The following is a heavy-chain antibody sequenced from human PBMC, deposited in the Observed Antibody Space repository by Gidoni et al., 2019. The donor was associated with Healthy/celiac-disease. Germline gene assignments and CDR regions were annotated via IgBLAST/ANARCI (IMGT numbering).Heavy chain of an antibody. J-gene: IGHJ4*02. CDR2: IYYSGST. CDR3: ARHAEGYSSSSPMGY. V-gene: IGHV4-59*08. Sequence: QVQLQESGPGLAKPSETLSLTCTVSGGPISSYYWSWIRQPPGKGLEWIGYIYYSGSTNYNPSLKSRVTISVDTSKNQFSLKLSSVTAADTAVYYCARHAEGYSSSSPMGYWGQGTLVTVSS. CDR1: GGPISSYY. D-gene: IGHD6-6*01.